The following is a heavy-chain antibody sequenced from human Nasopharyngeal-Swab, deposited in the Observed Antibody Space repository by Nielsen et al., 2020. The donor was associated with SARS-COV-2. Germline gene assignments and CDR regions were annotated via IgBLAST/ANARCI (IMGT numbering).Heavy chain of an antibody. J-gene: IGHJ4*02. CDR1: GFTFSNAW. CDR3: TRGGVFVVVIAATFDY. D-gene: IGHD2-21*01. Sequence: GESLKISCAASGFTFSNAWMSWVRQAPGKGLEWVGRIKSKTDGGTTDYAAPVKGRFTISRDDSKSIAYLQMNSLKTEDTAVYYCTRGGVFVVVIAATFDYWGQGTLVTVSS. V-gene: IGHV3-15*01. CDR2: IKSKTDGGTT.